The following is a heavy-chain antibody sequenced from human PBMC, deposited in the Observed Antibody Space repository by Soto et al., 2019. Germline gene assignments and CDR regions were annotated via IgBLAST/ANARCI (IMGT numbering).Heavy chain of an antibody. CDR3: AKDRYSSGSPYYFDY. J-gene: IGHJ4*02. CDR2: ISGSGGGK. CDR1: GFTFSSYA. V-gene: IGHV3-23*01. Sequence: GGSLRLSCAASGFTFSSYAMSWVRQAPGKGLEWVSAISGSGGGKYYADSVKGRFTIFRDNSKNTLYLQMNSLRAEDTAVYYCAKDRYSSGSPYYFDYWGQGTLVTVSS. D-gene: IGHD6-19*01.